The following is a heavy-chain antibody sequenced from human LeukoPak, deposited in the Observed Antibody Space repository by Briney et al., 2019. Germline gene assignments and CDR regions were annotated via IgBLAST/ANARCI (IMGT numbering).Heavy chain of an antibody. CDR2: IYSGGST. CDR1: GFTVSSNY. D-gene: IGHD6-13*01. V-gene: IGHV3-53*05. Sequence: PGGSLRLSCAASGFTVSSNYMSWVRQAPGKGLEWVSVIYSGGSTYYADSVKGRFTISRDNSKNTLYLQMNSLRAEDTAVYYCAREAETRYSSSPFDYWGQGTLVTVSS. J-gene: IGHJ4*02. CDR3: AREAETRYSSSPFDY.